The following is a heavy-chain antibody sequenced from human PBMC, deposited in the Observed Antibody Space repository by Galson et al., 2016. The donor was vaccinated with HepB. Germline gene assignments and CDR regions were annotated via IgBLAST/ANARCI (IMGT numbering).Heavy chain of an antibody. D-gene: IGHD3-10*01. J-gene: IGHJ4*02. CDR3: AGGGAYFGSGSWN. CDR1: GFNVSDKY. CDR2: IYTAGTT. Sequence: SLRLSCAASGFNVSDKYMTWVRQAPGKGLEWVSTIYTAGTTYYADSLRGRFTISRDKSQNTLFLQINSLRAEDTAVYFYAGGGAYFGSGSWNWGQGTRVTVSS. V-gene: IGHV3-53*01.